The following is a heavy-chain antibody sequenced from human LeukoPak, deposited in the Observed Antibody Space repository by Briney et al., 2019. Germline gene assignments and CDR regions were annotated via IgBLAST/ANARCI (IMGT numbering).Heavy chain of an antibody. CDR1: GGSINSNSYY. CDR2: IYYSGST. V-gene: IGHV4-39*07. CDR3: ARGQYSSSWFAGNLYWFDP. D-gene: IGHD6-13*01. Sequence: SETLSLTCTVSGGSINSNSYYWGWIRQPPGKGLEWIGSIYYSGSTYNNPSLKSRVTISVDTSKNQFSLKLSSVTAADTAVYYCARGQYSSSWFAGNLYWFDPWGQGTLVTVSS. J-gene: IGHJ5*02.